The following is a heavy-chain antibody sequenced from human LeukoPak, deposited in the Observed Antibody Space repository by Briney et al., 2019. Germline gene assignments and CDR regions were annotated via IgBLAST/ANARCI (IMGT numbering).Heavy chain of an antibody. V-gene: IGHV3-23*01. Sequence: GGSLRLSCAASGFTFSSYAMSWVRQAPGKGLEWVSAISGSGGDTYYADSVKGRFTISRDNSKNTLYLQMNSLRAEDTAVYYCAKRIFYDYVWGSSSGAFDTWGQGTMVTVSS. CDR2: ISGSGGDT. J-gene: IGHJ3*02. CDR1: GFTFSSYA. CDR3: AKRIFYDYVWGSSSGAFDT. D-gene: IGHD3-16*01.